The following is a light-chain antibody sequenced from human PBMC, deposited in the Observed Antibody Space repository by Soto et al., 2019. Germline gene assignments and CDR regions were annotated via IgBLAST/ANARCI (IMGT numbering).Light chain of an antibody. CDR3: QQYNNWPRT. CDR1: QSVSGN. CDR2: GAS. Sequence: EIVMTQSPATLSVSPGERATLSCRASQSVSGNLAWYQQKPGQAPRLLIYGASTGATGIPARFSGSGSGTEFTLIISSLQSEDFAVYYCQQYNNWPRTFGQGTKVEIK. V-gene: IGKV3-15*01. J-gene: IGKJ1*01.